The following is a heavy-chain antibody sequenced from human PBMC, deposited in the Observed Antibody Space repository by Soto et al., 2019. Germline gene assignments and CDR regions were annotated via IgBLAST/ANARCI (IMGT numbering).Heavy chain of an antibody. CDR2: IFSSGRT. D-gene: IGHD1-26*01. Sequence: QVQLQESGPGLVKPSETLSLSCDVSGASLLSSYWSWVRQPAGKGLEWIGHIFSSGRTSYNPSLKSRVTMSIDTPNNKFSLNLKSVTAADTAVYYCAKGWDVKYFDHWGQGARVTVSS. V-gene: IGHV4-4*07. CDR1: GASLLSSY. CDR3: AKGWDVKYFDH. J-gene: IGHJ4*02.